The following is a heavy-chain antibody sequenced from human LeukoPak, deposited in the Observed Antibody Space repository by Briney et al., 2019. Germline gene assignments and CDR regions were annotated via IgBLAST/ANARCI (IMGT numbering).Heavy chain of an antibody. Sequence: ASVKVSCKASGYTFTGYYIHWVRQAPGQGLEWMGWINPNSGGTNYSQKFQGRVTMTRDTSISTAYMELSRLRSDDTAFYYCARDHSVTRGAYYFDYWGQGTLVTASS. CDR2: INPNSGGT. V-gene: IGHV1-2*02. D-gene: IGHD5-24*01. J-gene: IGHJ4*02. CDR3: ARDHSVTRGAYYFDY. CDR1: GYTFTGYY.